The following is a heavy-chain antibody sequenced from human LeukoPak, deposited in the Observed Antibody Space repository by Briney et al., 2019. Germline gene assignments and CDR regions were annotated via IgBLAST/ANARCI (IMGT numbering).Heavy chain of an antibody. CDR2: ISGNSVTI. J-gene: IGHJ5*02. V-gene: IGHV3-23*01. D-gene: IGHD6-6*01. CDR3: ARGMGAIAARPT. CDR1: GSTFSTYP. Sequence: GESLRLSCTASGSTFSTYPMTWVRQAPGQGLEWVSAISGNSVTIYYADSVKGRFTISRDNSKNTLYLQMYSLRAEDTAVYYCARGMGAIAARPTWGQGTLVTVSS.